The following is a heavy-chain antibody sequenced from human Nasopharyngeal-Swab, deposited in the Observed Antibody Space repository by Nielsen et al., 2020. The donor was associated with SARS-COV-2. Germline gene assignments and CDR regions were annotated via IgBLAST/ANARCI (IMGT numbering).Heavy chain of an antibody. D-gene: IGHD5-12*01. CDR1: GFTFSSYW. CDR3: ARDKDSGYELTPPLY. V-gene: IGHV3-7*01. Sequence: GGSLRLSCAASGFTFSSYWMSWVRQAPGKGLEWVANIKQDGSEKYYVDSVKGRFTISRDNAKNSLCLQMNSLRAEDTAVYYCARDKDSGYELTPPLYWGQGTLVTVSS. CDR2: IKQDGSEK. J-gene: IGHJ4*02.